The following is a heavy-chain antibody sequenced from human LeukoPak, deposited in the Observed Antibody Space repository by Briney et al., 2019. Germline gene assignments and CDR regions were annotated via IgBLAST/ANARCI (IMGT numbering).Heavy chain of an antibody. CDR1: GGTFNNSA. V-gene: IGHV1-69*05. J-gene: IGHJ4*02. CDR2: IMPLFGTA. D-gene: IGHD4-17*01. Sequence: SVKVSCKTSGGTFNNSAISWVRQAPGQGLEWLGGIMPLFGTAGYAQKFQGRVTITKDESTRTVYLELTSLTSDDTAVYYCARDVHGDYGTYIGYWGQGTLVTVSS. CDR3: ARDVHGDYGTYIGY.